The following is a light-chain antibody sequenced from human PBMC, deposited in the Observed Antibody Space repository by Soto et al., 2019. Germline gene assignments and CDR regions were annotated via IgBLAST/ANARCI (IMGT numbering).Light chain of an antibody. CDR1: QIVSSIY. Sequence: EIVLTQSPGTLSLSPGERATLSCRASQIVSSIYLAWYQQKPGQAPRLLIYGASSRATGIPDRFSGSGFGTDFTLTISRLEPEDFAVYYCQQYGSSPRTFGQGTKVDFK. V-gene: IGKV3-20*01. CDR2: GAS. J-gene: IGKJ1*01. CDR3: QQYGSSPRT.